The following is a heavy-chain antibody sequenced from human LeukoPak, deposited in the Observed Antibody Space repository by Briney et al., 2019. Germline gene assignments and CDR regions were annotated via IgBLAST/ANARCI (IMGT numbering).Heavy chain of an antibody. J-gene: IGHJ4*02. CDR2: ISGSGSRGSGITGGNT. D-gene: IGHD6-13*01. V-gene: IGHV3-23*01. CDR1: GFTFSSSA. Sequence: GGSLRLSCAASGFTFSSSAMSWVRQAPGKGLEWVALISGSGSRGSGITGGNTYYADSVKGRFSISRDDSQNTVYLQMNSLRVEDTATYFCAKGRCGDSSCWYFDAWAKGARVTVSP. CDR3: AKGRCGDSSCWYFDA.